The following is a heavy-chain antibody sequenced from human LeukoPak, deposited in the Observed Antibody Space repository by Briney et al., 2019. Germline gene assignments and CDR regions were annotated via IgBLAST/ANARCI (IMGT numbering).Heavy chain of an antibody. J-gene: IGHJ6*02. Sequence: SETLSLTRTVSGGSISSYYWSWIRQPPGKGLEWIGYIYYNGSTRYNPSLKSRVTISADTSKNQLSLKLSSVTAADTAVYYCARSKVRGVDYYYYGMDVWGQGTTVTVSS. D-gene: IGHD3-10*01. CDR2: IYYNGST. CDR1: GGSISSYY. CDR3: ARSKVRGVDYYYYGMDV. V-gene: IGHV4-59*12.